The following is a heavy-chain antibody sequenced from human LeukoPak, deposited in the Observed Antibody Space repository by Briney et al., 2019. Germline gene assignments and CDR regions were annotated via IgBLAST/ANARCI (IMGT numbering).Heavy chain of an antibody. CDR3: ARGRSITLLRGVAMSDGFDI. D-gene: IGHD3-10*01. CDR2: TDTSGNYI. Sequence: KPGGSLRLSCEASGFTFSNYGMNWVRQAPGKGLEWVSFTDTSGNYIYYGDSVKGRFTISRDNARNLLFLQMNGLRAEGTAVYYCARGRSITLLRGVAMSDGFDIWGQGAMVAVSS. V-gene: IGHV3-21*06. J-gene: IGHJ3*02. CDR1: GFTFSNYG.